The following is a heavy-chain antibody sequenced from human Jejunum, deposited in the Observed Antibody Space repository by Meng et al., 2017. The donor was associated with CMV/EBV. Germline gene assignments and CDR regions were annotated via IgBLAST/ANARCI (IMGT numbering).Heavy chain of an antibody. Sequence: AAFTFSDYWMNWVRQAPGKGLVWVSSINNDGGTTVYADSVKGRFTISRDNAKNTLSLQMNSLRGEDTAVYYCAREQSSSYAFDIWGQGTVVTVSS. D-gene: IGHD6-6*01. CDR1: AFTFSDYW. CDR2: INNDGGTT. CDR3: AREQSSSYAFDI. J-gene: IGHJ3*02. V-gene: IGHV3-74*03.